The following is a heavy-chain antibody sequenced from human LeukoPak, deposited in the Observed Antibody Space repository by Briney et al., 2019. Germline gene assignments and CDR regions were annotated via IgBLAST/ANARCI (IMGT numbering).Heavy chain of an antibody. Sequence: PSETLSLTCTVSGGSISSSSYYWGWIRQPPGKGLEWIGSIYYSGSTYYNPSLKSRVTISVDTSKNQFSLKLSSVTAADTAVYYCARAGQGYCTSASCYLSLDYWGQGTLVTVSS. CDR1: GGSISSSSYY. CDR2: IYYSGST. V-gene: IGHV4-39*07. D-gene: IGHD2-2*01. CDR3: ARAGQGYCTSASCYLSLDY. J-gene: IGHJ4*02.